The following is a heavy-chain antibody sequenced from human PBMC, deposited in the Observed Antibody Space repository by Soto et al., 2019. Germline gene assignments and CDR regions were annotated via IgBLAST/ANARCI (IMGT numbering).Heavy chain of an antibody. D-gene: IGHD3-22*01. J-gene: IGHJ5*02. CDR2: IYYSGST. Sequence: QVQLQESGPGLVKPSQTLSLTCTVSGGSISSGGYYWSWIRQHPGKGLEWIGYIYYSGSTYYNPSLKNRVTISVDTSKNQFSLKLSSVTAADTAVYYCARDLRQYYYDSSGYYWGWFDPWGQGTLVTVSS. CDR1: GGSISSGGYY. CDR3: ARDLRQYYYDSSGYYWGWFDP. V-gene: IGHV4-31*03.